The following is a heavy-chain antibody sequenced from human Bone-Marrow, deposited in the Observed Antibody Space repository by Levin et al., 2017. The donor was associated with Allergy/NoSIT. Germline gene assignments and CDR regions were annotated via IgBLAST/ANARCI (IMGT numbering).Heavy chain of an antibody. Sequence: GGSLRLSCAASGFTFGTSTMNWVRQAPGKGLEWVSSISTSSSYMYYADSVRGRFTVSRDNAKNSLYLQMDSLRAEDTAVYYCARDSTKIEAADGYYYYGMDVWGPGTTVIVSS. D-gene: IGHD6-13*01. CDR3: ARDSTKIEAADGYYYYGMDV. V-gene: IGHV3-21*01. CDR1: GFTFGTST. J-gene: IGHJ6*02. CDR2: ISTSSSYM.